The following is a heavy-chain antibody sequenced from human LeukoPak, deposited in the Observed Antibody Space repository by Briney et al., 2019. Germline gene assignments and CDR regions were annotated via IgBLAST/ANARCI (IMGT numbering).Heavy chain of an antibody. CDR2: IWFDGGNK. J-gene: IGHJ4*02. D-gene: IGHD6-6*01. CDR1: GFTFSRYA. Sequence: GGSLRLSCAASGFTFSRYAMHWVRQAPGKGLQWVAVIWFDGGNKYYADSVKGRFTISRDNSKNTLYLQMNSLRAEDTAVYYCARDKTTGISSGFDYWGQGTLVTVSS. CDR3: ARDKTTGISSGFDY. V-gene: IGHV3-33*08.